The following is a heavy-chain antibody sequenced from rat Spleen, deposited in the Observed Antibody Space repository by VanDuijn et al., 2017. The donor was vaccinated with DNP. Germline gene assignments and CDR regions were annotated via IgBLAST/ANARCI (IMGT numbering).Heavy chain of an antibody. CDR3: ARSSYNNYY. J-gene: IGHJ2*01. CDR2: MSSGGST. CDR1: GFSLTSYT. Sequence: QVQLKESGPGLVQPSQTLSLTCTVSGFSLTSYTVSWVRQPPGKGLEWIAAMSSGGSTYYNSALKSRLSISRDTSKSQVFLKMNSLQTEDTAMYFCARSSYNNYYWGQGVMVTVSS. V-gene: IGHV2-6*01. D-gene: IGHD1-10*01.